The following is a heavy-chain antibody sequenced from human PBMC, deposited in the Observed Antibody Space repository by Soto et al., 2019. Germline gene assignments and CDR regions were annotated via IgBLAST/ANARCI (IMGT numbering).Heavy chain of an antibody. CDR3: AGEGVTSSMSLPWMGYHYYGLDV. CDR2: IMPMFGVT. Sequence: QVQLVQSGAEVKKPGSSVKVSCRASGGTFSSHTISWVRQAPGQGLEWMGGIMPMFGVTNYARKFQGRLTMSANESTTTVYMEVSRLTSEDTAVYYCAGEGVTSSMSLPWMGYHYYGLDVWGQGTTVIVSS. CDR1: GGTFSSHT. V-gene: IGHV1-69*12. J-gene: IGHJ6*02. D-gene: IGHD2-2*01.